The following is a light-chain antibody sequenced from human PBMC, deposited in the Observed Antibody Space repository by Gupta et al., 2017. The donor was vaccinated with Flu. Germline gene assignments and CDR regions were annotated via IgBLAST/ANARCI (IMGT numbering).Light chain of an antibody. J-gene: IGLJ3*02. V-gene: IGLV2-23*02. Sequence: QSALTQPASVSGSPGQSITISCTGTNSDVGNYNLVSWYQQHPGKAPKLMIYEVSKRPSGVSNRFSGSKSGNTASLTISGLQAEDEADYYCCSYAGGSTWVFGGGTKLTVL. CDR1: NSDVGNYNL. CDR3: CSYAGGSTWV. CDR2: EVS.